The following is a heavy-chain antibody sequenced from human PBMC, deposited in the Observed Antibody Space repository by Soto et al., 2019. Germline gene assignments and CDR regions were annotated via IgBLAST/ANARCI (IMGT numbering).Heavy chain of an antibody. J-gene: IGHJ4*02. V-gene: IGHV4-59*11. D-gene: IGHD6-19*01. CDR1: GGSISSHY. CDR2: INYSGSA. CDR3: ARVTVAPLDY. Sequence: PSETLSLTCTVSGGSISSHYWSWIRQPPGKGLEWIGYINYSGSANYNPSLKSRVTISVDTSKNQFSLRLTSVTAADTAVYYCARVTVAPLDYWGQGTLVTVS.